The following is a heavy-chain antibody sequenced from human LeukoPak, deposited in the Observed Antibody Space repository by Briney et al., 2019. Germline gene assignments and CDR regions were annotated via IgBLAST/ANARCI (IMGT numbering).Heavy chain of an antibody. CDR3: ARAPYYYDSLYFDY. J-gene: IGHJ4*02. CDR2: IYSGGST. CDR1: GFTVSSNY. D-gene: IGHD3-22*01. V-gene: IGHV3-66*01. Sequence: PGGSLRLSCAASGFTVSSNYMSWVRQAPGKGLEWVSVIYSGGSTYHADSVKGRFTISRDNSKNTLYLQMNSLRAEDTAVYYCARAPYYYDSLYFDYWGQGTLVTVSS.